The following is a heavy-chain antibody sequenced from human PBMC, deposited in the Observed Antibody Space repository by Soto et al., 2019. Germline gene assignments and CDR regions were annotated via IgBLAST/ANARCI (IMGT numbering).Heavy chain of an antibody. Sequence: GGSLRLSCAASGFTFNRYGMHWVRQAPGKGLQWVAVISIDGSKKHYADSVKGRFTISRDNSKNTLYLQMTSLRAEDTAVYYCARDLVVPAAPTYYYYGMDVWGQGTTVTVSS. CDR3: ARDLVVPAAPTYYYYGMDV. J-gene: IGHJ6*02. CDR2: ISIDGSKK. D-gene: IGHD2-2*01. V-gene: IGHV3-30*03. CDR1: GFTFNRYG.